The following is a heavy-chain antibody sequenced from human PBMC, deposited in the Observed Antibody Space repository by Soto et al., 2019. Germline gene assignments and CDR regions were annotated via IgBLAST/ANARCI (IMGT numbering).Heavy chain of an antibody. CDR2: IIPIFGTA. CDR3: ASRYYDTSGYLPASMDV. Sequence: SVKVSCKASGGTFSSYAISWVRQAPGQGLEWMGGIIPIFGTANYAQKFQGRVTITADESTSTAYMELSSLRSEDTAVYYCASRYYDTSGYLPASMDVWGQGTKVTVSS. J-gene: IGHJ6*02. V-gene: IGHV1-69*13. CDR1: GGTFSSYA. D-gene: IGHD3-22*01.